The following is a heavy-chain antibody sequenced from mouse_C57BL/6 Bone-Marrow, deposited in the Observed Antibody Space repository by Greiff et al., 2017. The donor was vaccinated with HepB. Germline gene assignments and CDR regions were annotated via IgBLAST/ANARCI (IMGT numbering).Heavy chain of an antibody. CDR2: ISSGSSTI. Sequence: DVHLVESGGGLVKPGGSLKLSCAASGFTFSDYGMHWVRQAPEKGLEWVAYISSGSSTIYYADTVKGRFTISRDNAKNTLFLQMTSLRSEDTAMYYCARVGYWAMDYWGQGTSVTVSS. V-gene: IGHV5-17*01. J-gene: IGHJ4*01. CDR1: GFTFSDYG. CDR3: ARVGYWAMDY.